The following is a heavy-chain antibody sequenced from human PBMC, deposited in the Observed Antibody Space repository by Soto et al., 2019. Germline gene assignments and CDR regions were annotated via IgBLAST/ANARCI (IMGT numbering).Heavy chain of an antibody. Sequence: MGGGYSISSYWLDWLRQMPGKGLEWMGIIYPGDSDTRYSPSFQGQVTISADKSISTAYLQWSSLKASDTAMYYCARQGSEPTYGMDVWGQGTTVTVSS. CDR3: ARQGSEPTYGMDV. D-gene: IGHD1-26*01. CDR1: GYSISSYW. V-gene: IGHV5-51*01. CDR2: IYPGDSDT. J-gene: IGHJ6*02.